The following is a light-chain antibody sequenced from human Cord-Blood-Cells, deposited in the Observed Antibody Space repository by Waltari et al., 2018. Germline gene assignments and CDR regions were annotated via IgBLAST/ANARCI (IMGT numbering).Light chain of an antibody. CDR3: GTWDSSLSAWV. J-gene: IGLJ3*02. CDR2: DNN. CDR1: SSTIANNV. V-gene: IGLV1-51*01. Sequence: QSVLPQPPSVSAAPGQKVTISRPGSSSTIANNVVSCYQQLPGTAPKLLIYDNNKRPSGIPDRFSGSKSGTSATLGITGLQTGDEADYYCGTWDSSLSAWVFGGGTKLTVL.